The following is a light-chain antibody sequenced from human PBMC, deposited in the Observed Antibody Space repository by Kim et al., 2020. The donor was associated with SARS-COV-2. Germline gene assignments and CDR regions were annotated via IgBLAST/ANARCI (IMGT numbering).Light chain of an antibody. Sequence: VVMTQTPLSLSVTPGQPASISCKSSQSLLHSDEKTYLYWFLQRPGQSPHLLIHEVSGRFSGVPNRFSGSGSGTVFTLKISRVEAEDVGVYYCMQGTHLPYTFGQGTKLEIK. V-gene: IGKV2-29*02. J-gene: IGKJ2*01. CDR2: EVS. CDR1: QSLLHSDEKTY. CDR3: MQGTHLPYT.